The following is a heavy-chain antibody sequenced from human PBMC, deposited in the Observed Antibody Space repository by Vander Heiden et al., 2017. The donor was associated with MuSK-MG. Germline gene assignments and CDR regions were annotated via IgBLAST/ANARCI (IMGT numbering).Heavy chain of an antibody. J-gene: IGHJ4*02. CDR2: TSYDGSNE. V-gene: IGHV3-30*04. CDR3: ARDNRGYSSGCFDY. D-gene: IGHD6-19*01. Sequence: QVQLVESGGGVVQPGRSLRLSCAASGFTFSTYALHWVRQAPGKGLEWVAFTSYDGSNEYYAESVKGRFTVSRDNSMNTLYLQMNSLRPEDTAVYFCARDNRGYSSGCFDYWGQGTLVTVS. CDR1: GFTFSTYA.